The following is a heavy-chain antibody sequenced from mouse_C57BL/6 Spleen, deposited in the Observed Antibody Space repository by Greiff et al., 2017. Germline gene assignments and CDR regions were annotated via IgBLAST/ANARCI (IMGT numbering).Heavy chain of an antibody. V-gene: IGHV14-2*01. CDR3: ARERDYYGSSHDY. Sequence: VQLQQSGAELVKPGASVKLSCTASGFNIKAYYMHWVKQRTEQGLEWIGRIDPEDGATKYAPKFQGKATIPADTSSNTAYLQLSSLTSEGTAVYYCARERDYYGSSHDYWGQGTTLTVSS. D-gene: IGHD1-1*01. J-gene: IGHJ2*01. CDR2: IDPEDGAT. CDR1: GFNIKAYY.